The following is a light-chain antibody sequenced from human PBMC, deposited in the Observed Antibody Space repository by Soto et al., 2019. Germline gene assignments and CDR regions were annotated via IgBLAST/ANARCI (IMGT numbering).Light chain of an antibody. CDR1: SXDIGGYNY. CDR2: EVN. CDR3: SSYAGSNKRYV. J-gene: IGLJ1*01. V-gene: IGLV2-8*01. Sequence: QSALTQPPSASGSPGQAVTISCTGTSXDIGGYNYVSWYQQHPGKAPKLLIYEVNKRPSGVPDRFSGSKSGNTASLTVSGLQTEDEADYYCSSYAGSNKRYVFGTGTKVTVL.